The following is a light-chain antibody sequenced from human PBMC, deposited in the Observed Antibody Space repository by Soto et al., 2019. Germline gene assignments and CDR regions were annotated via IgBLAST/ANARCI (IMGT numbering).Light chain of an antibody. V-gene: IGLV2-14*01. J-gene: IGLJ1*01. CDR3: SSYTSGSTLYV. CDR2: ASS. CDR1: SSDVGSYNY. Sequence: QSALTQPASVSGSPGQSITISCTGTSSDVGSYNYVSWYQHHPGKAPRLMIYASSNWPSGVSHRFSGSRSGNTASLTISGLQAEDEADYYCSSYTSGSTLYVFGTGTKVTVL.